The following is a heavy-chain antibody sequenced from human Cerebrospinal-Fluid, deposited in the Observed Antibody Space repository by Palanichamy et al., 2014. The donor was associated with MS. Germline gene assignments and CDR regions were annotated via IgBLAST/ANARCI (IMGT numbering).Heavy chain of an antibody. Sequence: QLQLQESGPGLVKPSETLSLTCTVSGGSISSGSYYWVWIRQPPGKGLEWIGSLYSSGSTYYNPSLKSRVTISVDTSKNRFSLNLNSVTAADTAVYYCARSDFSNTVDYWGQGTLVTVSS. CDR1: GGSISSGSYY. V-gene: IGHV4-39*01. CDR2: LYSSGST. J-gene: IGHJ4*02. CDR3: ARSDFSNTVDY. D-gene: IGHD4-11*01.